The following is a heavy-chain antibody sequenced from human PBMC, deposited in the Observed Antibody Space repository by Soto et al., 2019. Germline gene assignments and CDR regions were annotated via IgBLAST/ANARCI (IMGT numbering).Heavy chain of an antibody. J-gene: IGHJ6*03. CDR2: ISGSGGGT. Sequence: GGSLRLSCAASGFTFSSYSMNWVRQSPGKGLEWVSAISGSGGGTYYADSVKGRFTISRDNSKNTLYLQMNSLRAEDTAVYYCAKRVTSGWSYYYYMDVWGKGTTVTVSS. CDR3: AKRVTSGWSYYYYMDV. D-gene: IGHD6-19*01. V-gene: IGHV3-23*01. CDR1: GFTFSSYS.